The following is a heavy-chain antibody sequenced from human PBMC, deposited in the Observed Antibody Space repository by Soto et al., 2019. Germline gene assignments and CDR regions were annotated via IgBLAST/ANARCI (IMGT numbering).Heavy chain of an antibody. J-gene: IGHJ4*02. D-gene: IGHD5-18*01. CDR1: GFLVNSAY. V-gene: IGHV3-53*01. Sequence: EVQLVESGGGLIPPGGSLRLSCAASGFLVNSAYMTWVRQAPGKGLEWLSMINSDGSTLYAESVKGRFTISRDNSKNRLDLQMNSLRAEDTAXYYCXRSGYSFAWGYWGQGTLVIVTS. CDR3: XRSGYSFAWGY. CDR2: INSDGST.